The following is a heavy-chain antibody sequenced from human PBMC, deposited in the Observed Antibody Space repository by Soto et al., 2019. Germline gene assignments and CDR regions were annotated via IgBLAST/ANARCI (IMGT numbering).Heavy chain of an antibody. CDR1: GVSISSGGYS. CDR3: ARVPGP. CDR2: IYHSGST. Sequence: PSETLSLTCAFSGVSISSGGYSWSWIRQPPGKGLEWIGYIYHSGSTYYNPSLKSRVTISVDRSKNQFSLKLSSVTAADTAVYYCARVPGPWGQGTTVTVS. V-gene: IGHV4-30-2*01. J-gene: IGHJ6*02.